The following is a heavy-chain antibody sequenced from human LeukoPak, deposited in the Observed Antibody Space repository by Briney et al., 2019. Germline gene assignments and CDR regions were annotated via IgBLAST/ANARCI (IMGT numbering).Heavy chain of an antibody. D-gene: IGHD2-21*01. J-gene: IGHJ4*02. CDR3: VRDERAVTAGGEYYFDY. V-gene: IGHV1-18*01. CDR1: GYTFTNDG. Sequence: GDSVKVSCKASGYTFTNDGVSWVRQAPGRGLEWVGSISNYNGLTHSAPRFQGRVTVTTDTFTSTAYMELRSLTSDDTAVYFCVRDERAVTAGGEYYFDYWGQGTLVTVSS. CDR2: ISNYNGLT.